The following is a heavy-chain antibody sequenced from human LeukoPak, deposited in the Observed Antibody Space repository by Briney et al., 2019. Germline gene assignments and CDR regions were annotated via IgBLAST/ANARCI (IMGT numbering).Heavy chain of an antibody. D-gene: IGHD3-22*01. V-gene: IGHV4-34*01. CDR2: INHSGST. CDR3: ARITTSGYNSYYYYIDV. J-gene: IGHJ6*03. Sequence: PSETLSLTCAVYGGSFSGYYWSWIRQPPGKGLEWIGEINHSGSTNYNPSLKSQVTISVDTSKNQFSLKLSSVTAADTAVYYCARITTSGYNSYYYYIDVWGKGTTVTISS. CDR1: GGSFSGYY.